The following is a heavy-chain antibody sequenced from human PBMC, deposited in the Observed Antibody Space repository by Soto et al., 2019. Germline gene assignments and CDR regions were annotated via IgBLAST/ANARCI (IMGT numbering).Heavy chain of an antibody. V-gene: IGHV3-23*01. D-gene: IGHD5-12*01. CDR2: ISGSGGNT. J-gene: IGHJ4*02. Sequence: EVQLLESGGGLVQPGGSLRLSCAASGFTFSSYAMRWVRRAPGKGLEWVSAISGSGGNTYYADSVKGRFTISRDNSKNTLYLQMNRLTAEDTAVYYCAQEEAKYQRWLPSGCFDYGGQGTLVTVSS. CDR3: AQEEAKYQRWLPSGCFDY. CDR1: GFTFSSYA.